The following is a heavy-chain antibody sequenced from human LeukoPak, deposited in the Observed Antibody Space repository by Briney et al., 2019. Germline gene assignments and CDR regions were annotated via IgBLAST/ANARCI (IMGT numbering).Heavy chain of an antibody. J-gene: IGHJ4*02. Sequence: GGSLRLSCAASGFTFSSYAMSWVRQAPGKGLEWVSAISGSGGSTYYADSVKGRFTISRDNSKNTLYLQMNSLRAEDTAVYYCAKDLRHPYDFWGGPDHYYDYWGQGTLVTVSS. CDR1: GFTFSSYA. CDR3: AKDLRHPYDFWGGPDHYYDY. D-gene: IGHD3-3*01. CDR2: ISGSGGST. V-gene: IGHV3-23*01.